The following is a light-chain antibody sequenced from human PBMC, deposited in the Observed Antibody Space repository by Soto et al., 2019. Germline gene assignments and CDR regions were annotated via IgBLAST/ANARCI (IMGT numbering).Light chain of an antibody. CDR1: QSVSTK. CDR2: GAS. J-gene: IGKJ4*01. Sequence: IGITRSPATLSVSPGQRASLSCRASQSVSTKLAWYQQKPGQAPRLLIYGASTRATGIPVRFSGSGSGTEFTLTITSLQFEDFAVYYCQEYNDWRPITFGGGTKVDIK. V-gene: IGKV3-15*01. CDR3: QEYNDWRPIT.